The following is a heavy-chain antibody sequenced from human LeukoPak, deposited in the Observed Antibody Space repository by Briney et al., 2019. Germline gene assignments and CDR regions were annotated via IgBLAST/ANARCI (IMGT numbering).Heavy chain of an antibody. Sequence: SETLSLTCAVYGGSFSGYYWNWIRQPPGKGLEWIGESNHSGSTNYNPSLKSRVTISVDTSKNQFSLKLSSVTAADTAVYYCARRYYYGSQWFDPWGQGTLVTVSS. J-gene: IGHJ5*02. D-gene: IGHD3-10*01. CDR2: SNHSGST. V-gene: IGHV4-34*01. CDR1: GGSFSGYY. CDR3: ARRYYYGSQWFDP.